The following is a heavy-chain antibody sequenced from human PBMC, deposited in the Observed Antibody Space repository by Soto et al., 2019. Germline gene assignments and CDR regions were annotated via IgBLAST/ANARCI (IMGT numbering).Heavy chain of an antibody. CDR2: IYYSGST. CDR3: ARTKRGPIDY. D-gene: IGHD2-8*01. CDR1: GGSISSYY. V-gene: IGHV4-59*01. Sequence: QVQLQESGPGLVKRSETLSLTCTVSGGSISSYYWSWIRQPPGKGLEWIGYIYYSGSTNYNPSLKSRVTISVDTSKNQFSLKLSSVTAADTAVYYCARTKRGPIDYWGQGTLVTVSS. J-gene: IGHJ4*02.